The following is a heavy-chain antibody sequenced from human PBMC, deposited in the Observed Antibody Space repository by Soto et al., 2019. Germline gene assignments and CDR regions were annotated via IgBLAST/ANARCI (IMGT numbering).Heavy chain of an antibody. D-gene: IGHD2-2*01. CDR3: ARVPFGGHIVVVPADMMSWFDP. J-gene: IGHJ5*02. CDR2: ISSSGTTI. CDR1: GFTFSDYY. V-gene: IGHV3-11*01. Sequence: GGSLRLSCAASGFTFSDYYMSWIRQAPGKGLEWVSYISSSGTTIYYADSMKGRFTISRDNAKNSLYLQMNSLRAEDTAVYYCARVPFGGHIVVVPADMMSWFDPWGQGTLVTVSS.